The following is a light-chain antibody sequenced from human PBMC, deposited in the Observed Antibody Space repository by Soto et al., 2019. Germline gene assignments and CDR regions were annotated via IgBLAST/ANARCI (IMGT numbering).Light chain of an antibody. CDR2: KVR. CDR1: MRDVGAYNL. J-gene: IGLJ3*02. V-gene: IGLV2-14*01. CDR3: GSYAARSTLV. Sequence: QSALTQPASVSGSAGQSITISCSGNMRDVGAYNLVSWYQQPPGTAPKLIIYKVRNRSAVIDSRSSGSRSGNTASLTISGLREEDEGYYYCGSYAARSTLVFGGGTKVTVL.